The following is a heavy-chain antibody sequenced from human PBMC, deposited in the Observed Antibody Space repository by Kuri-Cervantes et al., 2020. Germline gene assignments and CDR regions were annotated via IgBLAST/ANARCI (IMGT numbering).Heavy chain of an antibody. CDR2: IGTAGDT. CDR3: ARAEEGGYTYGLNAYNYYMDV. J-gene: IGHJ6*03. CDR1: GFTFSSYD. D-gene: IGHD5-18*01. Sequence: GGSLRLSCAASGFTFSSYDMHWVRQATGKGLEWVSAIGTAGDTYYPGSVKGRFTISRADAENSLYLQMNSLGAGDTAVYFCARAEEGGYTYGLNAYNYYMDVWGKGATVTVSS. V-gene: IGHV3-13*01.